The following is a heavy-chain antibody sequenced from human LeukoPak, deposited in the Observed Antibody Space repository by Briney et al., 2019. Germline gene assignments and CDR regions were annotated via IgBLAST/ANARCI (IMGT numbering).Heavy chain of an antibody. CDR2: ITGNGDGT. CDR1: GFTFNDYV. V-gene: IGHV3-64*01. D-gene: IGHD1-1*01. J-gene: IGHJ3*02. Sequence: GGSLRLSCTASGFTFNDYVMYWVRQAPGKGLEYVSAITGNGDGTYYANSVKGRFIISRDNSRHTLDLQMGSVRAEDTAVYYCARRTTGSVFDIWGQGTMVTVSS. CDR3: ARRTTGSVFDI.